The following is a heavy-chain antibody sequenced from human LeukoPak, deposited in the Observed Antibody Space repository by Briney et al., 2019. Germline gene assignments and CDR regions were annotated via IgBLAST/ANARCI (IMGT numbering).Heavy chain of an antibody. D-gene: IGHD1-7*01. CDR2: ISSTSSYI. V-gene: IGHV3-21*01. CDR1: GFTFSSYT. J-gene: IGHJ4*02. Sequence: GGSLRLSCAASGFTFSSYTMNWVRQAPGKGLEWVSSISSTSSYIYYADSVKGRFIISRDNAKNSLYLQMNSLRAEDTAVYYCARGRFITGTTGYFDYWGQGTLVTVSS. CDR3: ARGRFITGTTGYFDY.